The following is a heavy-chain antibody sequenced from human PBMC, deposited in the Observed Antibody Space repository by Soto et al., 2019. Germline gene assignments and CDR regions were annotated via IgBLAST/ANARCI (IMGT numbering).Heavy chain of an antibody. CDR3: ARAGGLLLDY. D-gene: IGHD2-15*01. CDR2: ISYDGSHK. Sequence: QVQLVESGGGVVQPGRSLRLSCAASGFTFSSYAMHWVRQAPGKGLEGVAVISYDGSHKYYADSVKGRFTIYRDISKNTLYLQMNSLRAEDTAVYYCARAGGLLLDYWGQGTLVTVSS. V-gene: IGHV3-30-3*01. J-gene: IGHJ4*02. CDR1: GFTFSSYA.